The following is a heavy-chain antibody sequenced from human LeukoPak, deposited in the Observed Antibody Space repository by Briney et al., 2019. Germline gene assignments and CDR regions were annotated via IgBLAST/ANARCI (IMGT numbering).Heavy chain of an antibody. CDR1: GFTFSSYA. J-gene: IGHJ3*02. CDR3: ARGARPAFDI. Sequence: GRSLRLSCAASGFTFSSYAMHWVRQAPGKGPEWVAIISYDGSNKYYADSVKGRFTISRDNSKNTLYLQMNSLRAEDTAVYYCARGARPAFDIWGQGTMVTVSS. V-gene: IGHV3-30*04. CDR2: ISYDGSNK.